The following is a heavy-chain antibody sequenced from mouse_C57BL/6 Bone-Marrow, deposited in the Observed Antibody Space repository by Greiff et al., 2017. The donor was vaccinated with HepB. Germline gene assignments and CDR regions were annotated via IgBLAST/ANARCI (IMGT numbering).Heavy chain of an antibody. D-gene: IGHD2-3*01. CDR1: GYTFTNYW. V-gene: IGHV1-63*01. CDR2: IYPGGGYT. CDR3: ARSAEGYPLCAY. J-gene: IGHJ3*01. Sequence: QVQLQQSGAELVRPGTSVKMSCKASGYTFTNYWIGWAKQRPGHGLEWIGDIYPGGGYTNYNAKFTGKATLTADKYSSTANMQVSSLTSDDSAIYYCARSAEGYPLCAYWGQGTLVTVSA.